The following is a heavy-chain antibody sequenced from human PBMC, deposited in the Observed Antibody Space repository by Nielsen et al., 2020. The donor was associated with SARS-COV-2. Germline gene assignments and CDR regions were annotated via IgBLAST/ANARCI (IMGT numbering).Heavy chain of an antibody. CDR3: ANRGIVGATAY. V-gene: IGHV3-30*18. CDR1: GFTFSSYG. D-gene: IGHD1-26*01. CDR2: ISYDGSNK. J-gene: IGHJ4*02. Sequence: SCAAPGFTFSSYGMHWVRQAPGKGLEWVAVISYDGSNKYYADSVKGRFTISRDNSKNTLYLQMNSLRAEDTAVYYCANRGIVGATAYWGQGTLVTVSS.